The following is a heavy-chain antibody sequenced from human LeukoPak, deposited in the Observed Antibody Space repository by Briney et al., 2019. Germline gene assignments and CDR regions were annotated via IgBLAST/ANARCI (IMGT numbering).Heavy chain of an antibody. J-gene: IGHJ4*02. Sequence: PGGSLRLSCAASGFTFSSYWMSWVRQAPGKGLEWMGIIYPGDSDTRYSPSFQGQVTISADKSISTAYLQWSSLKASDTAMYYCARHGGSGAAAGKSQFDYWGQGTLVTVSS. CDR3: ARHGGSGAAAGKSQFDY. CDR1: GFTFSSYW. V-gene: IGHV5-51*01. CDR2: IYPGDSDT. D-gene: IGHD6-13*01.